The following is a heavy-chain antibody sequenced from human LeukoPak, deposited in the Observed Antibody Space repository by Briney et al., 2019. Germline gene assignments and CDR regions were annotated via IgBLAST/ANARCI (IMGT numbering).Heavy chain of an antibody. CDR2: INPSGGST. D-gene: IGHD3-22*01. V-gene: IGHV1-46*01. CDR1: GYTFTSYY. J-gene: IGHJ4*02. CDR3: ARDLRAHYYDSSGYLSY. Sequence: GASVKVSCKASGYTFTSYYMRWVRQAPGQGLEWMGIINPSGGSTSYAQEFQGRVTMTRDTSTSTVYMELSSLRSEDTAVYYCARDLRAHYYDSSGYLSYWGQRTLVTVSS.